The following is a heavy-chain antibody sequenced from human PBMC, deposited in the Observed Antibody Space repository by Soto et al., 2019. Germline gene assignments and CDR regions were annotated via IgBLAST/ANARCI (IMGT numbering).Heavy chain of an antibody. J-gene: IGHJ6*02. CDR2: IYHSGST. D-gene: IGHD3-10*01. CDR1: GYSISSGYY. CDR3: ARVKSGYYGSGSFYYYYGMDV. V-gene: IGHV4-38-2*01. Sequence: PSETLSLTCAVSGYSISSGYYWGWIRQPPGKGLEWIGSIYHSGSTYYNPSLKSRVTISVDTSKNQFSLKLSSVTAADTAVYYCARVKSGYYGSGSFYYYYGMDVWGQGTTVTVSS.